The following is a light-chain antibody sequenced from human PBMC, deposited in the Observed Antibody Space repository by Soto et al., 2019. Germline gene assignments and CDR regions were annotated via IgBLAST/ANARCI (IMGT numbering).Light chain of an antibody. V-gene: IGKV3-20*01. CDR2: DAS. Sequence: EIVLTQSPGTLSLSPGERATLSCRASQSVKNNYLVWYQQKPGQPPRFLIYDASTRATGTPGRFSGGGSGTDFTLTISRLEPEDFALYYCQQYGSTPLTFGGGTKVDNK. CDR3: QQYGSTPLT. J-gene: IGKJ4*01. CDR1: QSVKNNY.